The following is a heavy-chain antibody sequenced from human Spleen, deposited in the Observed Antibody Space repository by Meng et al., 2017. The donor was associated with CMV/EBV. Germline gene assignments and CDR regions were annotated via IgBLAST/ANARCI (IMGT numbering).Heavy chain of an antibody. D-gene: IGHD3-16*01. J-gene: IGHJ4*02. CDR3: TRGGAY. CDR2: IKSKTDGGTT. V-gene: IGHV3-15*01. Sequence: LKLSCAASGFTFNGSAMHWVRQAPGKGLEWVGRIKSKTDGGTTDYAAPVKGRFTISRDDSKNTLYLQMNSLKTEDTAVYYCTRGGAYWGQGTLVTVSS. CDR1: GFTFNGSA.